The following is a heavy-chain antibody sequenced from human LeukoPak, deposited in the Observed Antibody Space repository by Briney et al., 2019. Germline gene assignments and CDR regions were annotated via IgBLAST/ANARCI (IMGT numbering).Heavy chain of an antibody. V-gene: IGHV3-74*01. Sequence: GGSLRLSCAASGFTFRSNWMHWVRQAPGKGLVWVARINPEGSRTSYADSVKGRFTTSRDNAKNTLYLQMNSLRAEDTAVYYCARAGGYCSSTSCYNWVDPWGQGTLVTVSS. CDR1: GFTFRSNW. D-gene: IGHD2-2*01. J-gene: IGHJ5*02. CDR3: ARAGGYCSSTSCYNWVDP. CDR2: INPEGSRT.